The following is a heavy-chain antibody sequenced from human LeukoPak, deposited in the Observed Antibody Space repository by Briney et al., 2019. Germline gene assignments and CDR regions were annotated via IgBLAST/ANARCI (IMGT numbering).Heavy chain of an antibody. CDR3: AKGHVVPAAIGPLDY. CDR2: ISWNSGGI. CDR1: GFTFDDYA. V-gene: IGHV3-9*01. D-gene: IGHD2-2*02. Sequence: GGSLRLSCAASGFTFDDYAMHWVRQAPGKGLEWVSGISWNSGGIGYADSVKGRFTISRDNAKNSLYLQMNSLRAEDTALYYRAKGHVVPAAIGPLDYWGQGTLVTVSS. J-gene: IGHJ4*02.